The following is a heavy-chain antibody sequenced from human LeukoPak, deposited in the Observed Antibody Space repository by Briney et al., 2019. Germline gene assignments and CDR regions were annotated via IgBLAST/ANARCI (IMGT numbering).Heavy chain of an antibody. J-gene: IGHJ4*02. Sequence: GESLKISCKGSGYSFTSYWIGWVRQMPGKGLEWMGIIYPGDSDTRYSPSFQGQVTISADKSISTAYLQWSSLRASDTAMYYCARHLVPAATYYDFWSGYYDSWGQGTLVTVSS. CDR2: IYPGDSDT. CDR3: ARHLVPAATYYDFWSGYYDS. CDR1: GYSFTSYW. D-gene: IGHD3-3*01. V-gene: IGHV5-51*01.